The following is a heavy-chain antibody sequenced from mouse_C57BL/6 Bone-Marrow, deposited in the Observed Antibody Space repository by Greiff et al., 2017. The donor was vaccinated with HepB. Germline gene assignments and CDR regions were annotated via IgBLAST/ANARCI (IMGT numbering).Heavy chain of an antibody. CDR1: GYTFTSYW. J-gene: IGHJ3*01. D-gene: IGHD2-1*01. CDR3: TSALYYCNYLFAY. V-gene: IGHV1-5*01. Sequence: VHVKQSGTVLARPGASVKMSCKTSGYTFTSYWMHWVKQRPGQGLEWIGAIYPGNSDTSYNQKFKGKAKLTAVTSASTAYMELSSLTNEDSAVYYCTSALYYCNYLFAYWGQGTLVTVSA. CDR2: IYPGNSDT.